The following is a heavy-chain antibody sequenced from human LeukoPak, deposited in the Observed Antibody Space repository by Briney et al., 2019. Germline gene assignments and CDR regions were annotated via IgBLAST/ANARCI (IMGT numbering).Heavy chain of an antibody. CDR1: GGSFSGYY. CDR2: INHSGST. D-gene: IGHD4-23*01. V-gene: IGHV4-34*01. CDR3: ARVGGMVTRRRYYYYYYMDV. Sequence: SETPSLTCAVYGGSFSGYYWSWIRQPPGKGLEWIGEINHSGSTNYNPSLKSRVTISVDTSKNQFSLKLSSVTAADTAVYYCARVGGMVTRRRYYYYYYMDVWGKGTTVTVSS. J-gene: IGHJ6*03.